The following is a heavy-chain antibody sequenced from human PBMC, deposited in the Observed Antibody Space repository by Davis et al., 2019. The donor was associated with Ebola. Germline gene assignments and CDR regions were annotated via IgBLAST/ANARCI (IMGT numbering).Heavy chain of an antibody. J-gene: IGHJ4*02. D-gene: IGHD5-12*01. CDR1: VVSVSGNNGA. Sequence: HSQTLSLTCAISVVSVSGNNGACSWIRHSPSRGLEWLGRTYYYRSTWYIDYEESVKSRIIINPDTSRNQLSLQVNSVTPEDTAVYYCVRGWLRSKFDDWGRGTLVTVSS. CDR2: TYYYRSTWYI. V-gene: IGHV6-1*01. CDR3: VRGWLRSKFDD.